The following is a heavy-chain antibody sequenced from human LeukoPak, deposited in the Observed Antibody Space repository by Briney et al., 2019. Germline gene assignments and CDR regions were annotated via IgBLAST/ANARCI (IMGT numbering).Heavy chain of an antibody. D-gene: IGHD5-18*01. CDR3: GNLNTPMGY. J-gene: IGHJ4*02. CDR2: INSDGSST. CDR1: GFTFSDYW. V-gene: IGHV3-74*01. Sequence: GGSLRLSCAASGFTFSDYWMHWVRHAPGKGLVWVSRINSDGSSTNYADSVKGRFTISRDNAKNTLYLQMNSLRAEDTAVYYCGNLNTPMGYWGQGALVTVSS.